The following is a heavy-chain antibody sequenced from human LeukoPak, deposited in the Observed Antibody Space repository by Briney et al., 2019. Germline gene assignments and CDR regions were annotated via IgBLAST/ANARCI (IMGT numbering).Heavy chain of an antibody. CDR3: ARIHRYCSGGACYVLDN. Sequence: SETLSLTCTVSGGSISSYYWSWIRQPPGKGLEWIGYAYYSGSTNYNPSFKSRITISVDTSRNQFSLQLSSVTAADTAVYYCARIHRYCSGGACYVLDNWGQGTLVAVSS. CDR2: AYYSGST. D-gene: IGHD2-15*01. CDR1: GGSISSYY. J-gene: IGHJ4*02. V-gene: IGHV4-59*01.